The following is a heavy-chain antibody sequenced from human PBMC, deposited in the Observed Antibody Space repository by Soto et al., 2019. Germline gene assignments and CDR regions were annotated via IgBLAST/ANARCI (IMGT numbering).Heavy chain of an antibody. Sequence: EVQVVESGGGLIQPGGSLRLSCAGSGFDFSKYNMDWVRQAPGKGLEWISYISNTSRTKFYADSVKGRFTISRDNARSSLFLEMNSLRDEDTAIYYCARDGNRGYDMDVWVQGTKVTVS. D-gene: IGHD1-1*01. CDR1: GFDFSKYN. J-gene: IGHJ6*02. V-gene: IGHV3-48*02. CDR2: ISNTSRTK. CDR3: ARDGNRGYDMDV.